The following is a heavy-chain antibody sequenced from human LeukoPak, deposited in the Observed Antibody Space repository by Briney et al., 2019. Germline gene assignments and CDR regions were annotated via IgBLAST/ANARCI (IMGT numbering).Heavy chain of an antibody. D-gene: IGHD2-2*01. V-gene: IGHV1-2*02. CDR1: GYSFTDYY. J-gene: IGHJ4*02. Sequence: ASVKVSCKAPGYSFTDYYMHWVRQAPGQGLEWMGWISPNSGGTNYAQEFRGRVTMTRDTSISTSYMELSRLRSDDTAVYYCARQNTSLLDYWGQGTLVTVSS. CDR2: ISPNSGGT. CDR3: ARQNTSLLDY.